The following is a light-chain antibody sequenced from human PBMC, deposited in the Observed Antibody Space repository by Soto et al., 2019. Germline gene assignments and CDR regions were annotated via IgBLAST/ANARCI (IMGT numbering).Light chain of an antibody. V-gene: IGLV2-14*01. Sequence: QSVLTQPASVSGSPGQAITISCTGTSSDVGGYNYVSWYQQHPGKAPKLLIYEVTNRPSGVSDRFSASKSGDTASLTISGLQAEDEADYYCSSYTGTHTLYVFGTGTKVTVL. CDR1: SSDVGGYNY. CDR3: SSYTGTHTLYV. J-gene: IGLJ1*01. CDR2: EVT.